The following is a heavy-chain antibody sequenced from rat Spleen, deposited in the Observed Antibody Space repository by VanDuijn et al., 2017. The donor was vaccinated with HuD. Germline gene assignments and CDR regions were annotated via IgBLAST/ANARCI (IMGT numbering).Heavy chain of an antibody. V-gene: IGHV5-58*01. CDR1: GFTFSRYW. D-gene: IGHD4-3*01. J-gene: IGHJ2*01. Sequence: EVQLAETGGGLVQPGRSLKLSCVASGFTFSRYWMYWVRQAPGTGLECVSSISNDGGTTYYSDSGKGRFTISRENAENTVYLQMNSLRSEDTATYYCAVAGYGYWGQGVMVTVSS. CDR2: ISNDGGTT. CDR3: AVAGYGY.